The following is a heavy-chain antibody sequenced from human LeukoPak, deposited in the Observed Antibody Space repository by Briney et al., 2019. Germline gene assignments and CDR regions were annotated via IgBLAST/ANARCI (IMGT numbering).Heavy chain of an antibody. CDR1: GYTFTSYG. V-gene: IGHV1-46*01. CDR2: INPSGGST. J-gene: IGHJ4*02. D-gene: IGHD5-24*01. CDR3: ARDKRWLMYYFDY. Sequence: ASVKVSCKASGYTFTSYGISWVRQAPGQGLEWMGIINPSGGSTSYAQKFQGRVTMTRDMSTSTVYMELSSLRSEDTAVYYCARDKRWLMYYFDYWGQGTLVTVSS.